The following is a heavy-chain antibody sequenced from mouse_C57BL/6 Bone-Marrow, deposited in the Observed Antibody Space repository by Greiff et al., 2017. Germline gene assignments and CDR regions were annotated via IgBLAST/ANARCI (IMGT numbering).Heavy chain of an antibody. J-gene: IGHJ1*03. CDR3: TTPITTVVAKTAYWYFDV. D-gene: IGHD1-1*01. CDR1: GFNIKDDY. V-gene: IGHV14-4*01. CDR2: IDPENGDT. Sequence: VQLQQSGAELVRPGASVKLSCTASGFNIKDDYMHWVKQRPEQGLEWIGWIDPENGDTEYASKFQGKATITADTSSKTAYLQLSSLTSEDTAVYYCTTPITTVVAKTAYWYFDVWGTGTTVTVSS.